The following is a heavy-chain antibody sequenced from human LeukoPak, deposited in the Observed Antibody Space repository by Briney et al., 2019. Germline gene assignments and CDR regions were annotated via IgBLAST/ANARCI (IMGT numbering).Heavy chain of an antibody. CDR3: ARVPSAYCGGDCYLHAFDI. CDR2: INHSGST. V-gene: IGHV4-34*01. J-gene: IGHJ3*02. D-gene: IGHD2-21*02. Sequence: SETLSLTCAVYGGSFSGYYWSWIRQPPGKGLEWIGEINHSGSTNYNPSLKSRVTISVDTSKNQFSLKLSSVTAADTAVYYCARVPSAYCGGDCYLHAFDIWGQGTMVTVSS. CDR1: GGSFSGYY.